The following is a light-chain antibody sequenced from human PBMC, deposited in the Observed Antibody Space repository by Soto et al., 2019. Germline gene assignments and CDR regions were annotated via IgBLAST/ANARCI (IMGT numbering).Light chain of an antibody. CDR2: AAS. V-gene: IGKV1-16*01. Sequence: DIQMTQSPSSLSASVGDRVTITCRAGQGVRTDLAWYQQKPGKAPKSLISAASDLQSGVPSRFSGSGSETDFTLTIPNLQPEDFATYYCQQYNSYPFTFGPGTKVDIK. J-gene: IGKJ3*01. CDR1: QGVRTD. CDR3: QQYNSYPFT.